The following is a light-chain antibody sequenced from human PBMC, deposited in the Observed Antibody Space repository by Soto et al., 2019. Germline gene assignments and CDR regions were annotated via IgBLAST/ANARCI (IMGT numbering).Light chain of an antibody. CDR2: SNN. CDR3: AAWDDSLNGYV. Sequence: QSVLTQPPSASGTPGQRVTISCSGSSSNIGSNTVNWYQQLPGTAPKLLIYSNNHRPSGVPDRLSGSKSGTSASLAISGLQSEDEADYYCAAWDDSLNGYVFGTGTKLTVL. V-gene: IGLV1-44*01. J-gene: IGLJ1*01. CDR1: SSNIGSNT.